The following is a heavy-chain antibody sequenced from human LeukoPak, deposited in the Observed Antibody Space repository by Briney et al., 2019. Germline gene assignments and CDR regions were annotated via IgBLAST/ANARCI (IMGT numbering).Heavy chain of an antibody. V-gene: IGHV1-2*06. CDR2: INPNTGGA. D-gene: IGHD6-6*01. Sequence: ASVKVSCKASGYTFSDYYIHWVRQAPGQGLEYMGRINPNTGGASYAQKFRVRVTMTRDTSSSTVYMQLSTLTSDDTAVYSCARGRPSAEPPDHWGQGTLVAVSS. J-gene: IGHJ4*02. CDR3: ARGRPSAEPPDH. CDR1: GYTFSDYY.